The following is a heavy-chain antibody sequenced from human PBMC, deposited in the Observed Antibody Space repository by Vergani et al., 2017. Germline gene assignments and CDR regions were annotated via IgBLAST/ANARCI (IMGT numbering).Heavy chain of an antibody. V-gene: IGHV3-30-3*01. D-gene: IGHD2-2*02. CDR3: VRDRGLCAGGSCYTEAWDY. CDR1: GFALNRHA. J-gene: IGHJ4*02. CDR2: ISFDGTNE. Sequence: QVQLVESGGGVVQPGTSLRLSCVVSGFALNRHAMYWVRQAPGKGLEWVVGISFDGTNEYYPDLVKGRFTISRDIAKNTLYLQVRSLSLEDTGVYHCVRDRGLCAGGSCYTEAWDYWGQGTPVTVSS.